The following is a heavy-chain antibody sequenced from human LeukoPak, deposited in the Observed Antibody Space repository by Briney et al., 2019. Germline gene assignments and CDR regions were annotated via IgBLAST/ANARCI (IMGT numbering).Heavy chain of an antibody. CDR3: ARDGSRGYSYGGFFDY. Sequence: PGGSLRLSCAASGFTFSSYSMNWVRQAPGKGLEWVSSISSSSSYIYYADSVKGRFTISRDNAKNSLYLQMNSLRAEDTAVYYCARDGSRGYSYGGFFDYWGQGTLVTVSS. CDR2: ISSSSSYI. CDR1: GFTFSSYS. J-gene: IGHJ4*02. V-gene: IGHV3-21*01. D-gene: IGHD5-18*01.